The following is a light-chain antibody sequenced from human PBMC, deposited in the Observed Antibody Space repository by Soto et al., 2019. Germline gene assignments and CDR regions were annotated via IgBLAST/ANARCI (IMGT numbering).Light chain of an antibody. CDR1: QSVSRNY. CDR3: QQYGNSPWT. Sequence: EIVLTQSPGTLSLSPGERATLSCRASQSVSRNYLAWCQQKPGQAPRLLIYAAASRATGIPDRFSGSGSGTDFTLTISRLEPEDFAVYYCQQYGNSPWTCGQGTKVEI. CDR2: AAA. J-gene: IGKJ1*01. V-gene: IGKV3-20*01.